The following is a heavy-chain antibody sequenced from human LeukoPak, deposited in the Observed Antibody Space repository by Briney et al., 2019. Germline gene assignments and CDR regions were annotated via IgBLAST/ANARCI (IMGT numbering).Heavy chain of an antibody. CDR1: GYTFTGYY. J-gene: IGHJ4*02. D-gene: IGHD1-26*01. CDR2: INPNSGVT. V-gene: IGHV1-2*02. CDR3: VRDLGSMPYDY. Sequence: GASVKVSCKASGYTFTGYYMHWVRQAPGQGLEWMGWINPNSGVTNYAQKFQGRVTMTRDTSISTAYMELSRLRSDDTAVYYCVRDLGSMPYDYWGQGTLVTVSS.